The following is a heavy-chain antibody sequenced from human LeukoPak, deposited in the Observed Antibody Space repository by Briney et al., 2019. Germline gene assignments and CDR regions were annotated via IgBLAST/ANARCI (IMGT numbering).Heavy chain of an antibody. J-gene: IGHJ4*02. D-gene: IGHD3-10*01. CDR3: ARVMVRGVLDY. CDR1: GFTFSNYW. CDR2: IRQDGSEK. V-gene: IGHV3-7*04. Sequence: GGSLRLSCAASGFTFSNYWMTRVRQAPGRGLEWVANIRQDGSEKYYVDSVKGRFTISRDNAKNSLYLQMNSLRAEDTAVYYCARVMVRGVLDYWGQGTLVTVSS.